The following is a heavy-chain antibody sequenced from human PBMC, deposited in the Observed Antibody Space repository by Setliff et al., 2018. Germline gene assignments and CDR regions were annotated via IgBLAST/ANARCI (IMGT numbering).Heavy chain of an antibody. J-gene: IGHJ6*02. CDR2: INGDGSVA. CDR1: GFAFNTYW. Sequence: GGSLRLSCAASGFAFNTYWMHWVRQVPGKGLVWVARINGDGSVANYADAVKGRFTISRDNAKDTLSLQMNTLKAEDTAVYYCTRDIVVFTDIDYYYSGMDVWGQGTAVTVSS. CDR3: TRDIVVFTDIDYYYSGMDV. V-gene: IGHV3-74*01. D-gene: IGHD2-21*01.